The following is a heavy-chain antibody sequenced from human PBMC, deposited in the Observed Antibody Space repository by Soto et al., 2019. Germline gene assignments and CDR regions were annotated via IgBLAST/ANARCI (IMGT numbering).Heavy chain of an antibody. D-gene: IGHD3-3*01. J-gene: IGHJ6*02. Sequence: PGGSLRLSCAASGFTFSDYYMSWIRQAPGKGLEWVSYISSSGSTIYYADSVKGRFTISRDNAKNSLYLQMNSLRDEDTAVYYCARDGLITIFGVVRGWYYYGMDVWGQGTTVTVSS. CDR1: GFTFSDYY. CDR2: ISSSGSTI. CDR3: ARDGLITIFGVVRGWYYYGMDV. V-gene: IGHV3-11*04.